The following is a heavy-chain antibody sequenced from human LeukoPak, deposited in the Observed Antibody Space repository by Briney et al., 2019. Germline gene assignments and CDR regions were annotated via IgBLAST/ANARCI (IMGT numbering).Heavy chain of an antibody. CDR2: TIPIFGTA. CDR1: GGTFSSYA. D-gene: IGHD6-13*01. CDR3: AMRQQLGMYWFDP. V-gene: IGHV1-69*05. Sequence: EASVKVSCKASGGTFSSYAISWVRQAPGQGLEWMGGTIPIFGTANYAQKFQGRVTITTDESTSTAYMELSSLRSEDTAVYYCAMRQQLGMYWFDPWGQGTLVTVSS. J-gene: IGHJ5*02.